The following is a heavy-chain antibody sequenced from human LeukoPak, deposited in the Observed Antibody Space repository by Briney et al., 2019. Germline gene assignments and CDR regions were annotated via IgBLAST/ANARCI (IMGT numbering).Heavy chain of an antibody. Sequence: GGSLRLSCAASGFTFSSYWMSWVRQAPGKGLEWVANIKQDGSEKYYVDSVKGRFTISRDNSKSTLYLQMNSLRPEDTAVYYCAKVRWDNSGWYYLDDWGQGTLVTVSS. CDR3: AKVRWDNSGWYYLDD. V-gene: IGHV3-7*01. D-gene: IGHD6-19*01. J-gene: IGHJ4*02. CDR1: GFTFSSYW. CDR2: IKQDGSEK.